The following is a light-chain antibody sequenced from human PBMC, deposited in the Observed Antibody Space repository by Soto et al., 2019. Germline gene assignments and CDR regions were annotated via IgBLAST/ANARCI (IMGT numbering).Light chain of an antibody. J-gene: IGLJ1*01. CDR1: SSDVGGYNY. V-gene: IGLV2-11*01. CDR2: DVS. CDR3: CSYAGSYTYV. Sequence: QSVLTQPRSVSGSPGQSVTISCTGTSSDVGGYNYVSWYQQHPGKAPKLMIYDVSQRPSGVPDRFSGSKSGNTASLTISGLQAEDEADYCCCSYAGSYTYVFGTGTKLTVL.